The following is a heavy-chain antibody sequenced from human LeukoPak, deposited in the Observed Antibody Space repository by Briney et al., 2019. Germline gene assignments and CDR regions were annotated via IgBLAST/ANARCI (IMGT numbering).Heavy chain of an antibody. D-gene: IGHD4-17*01. V-gene: IGHV3-74*01. CDR2: INSDGSGT. CDR3: ARDHYGDYVFDY. CDR1: GFTFSTYW. J-gene: IGHJ4*02. Sequence: GGSLGLSCAASGFTFSTYWMHWVRQAPGKGLVWVSRINSDGSGTTYADSVEGRFTISRDNAKNTLYLQMNSLRAEDTAVYYCARDHYGDYVFDYWGQGTLVTVSS.